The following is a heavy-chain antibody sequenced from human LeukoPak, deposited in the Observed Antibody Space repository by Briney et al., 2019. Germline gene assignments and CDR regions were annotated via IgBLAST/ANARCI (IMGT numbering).Heavy chain of an antibody. D-gene: IGHD3-16*01. CDR1: GYTFTSYG. CDR2: IDAYNGNT. V-gene: IGHV1-18*01. CDR3: ARDYDYVPDF. Sequence: ASVKVSCKASGYTFTSYGISWVRQAPGQGLEWMGWIDAYNGNTNYAQKFQGRVIITTDTSTTTAYMEMRSLRFDDTAVYYCARDYDYVPDFWGQGTLVTVSS. J-gene: IGHJ4*02.